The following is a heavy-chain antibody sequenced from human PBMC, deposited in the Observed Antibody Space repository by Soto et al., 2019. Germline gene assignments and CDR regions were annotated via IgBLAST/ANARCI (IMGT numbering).Heavy chain of an antibody. CDR1: GFTFSSYE. V-gene: IGHV3-48*03. J-gene: IGHJ6*02. CDR3: ARDHRDGYYYEFGDV. CDR2: ISSSGSTI. Sequence: EVQLVESGGGLVQPGGSLRLSCAASGFTFSSYEMNWVRQAPGKGREWVSYISSSGSTIYYADSVKGRFTISRDNAKDSLYLQMNSLRAEDTAVYYCARDHRDGYYYEFGDVWGQGTTVTVSS. D-gene: IGHD5-12*01.